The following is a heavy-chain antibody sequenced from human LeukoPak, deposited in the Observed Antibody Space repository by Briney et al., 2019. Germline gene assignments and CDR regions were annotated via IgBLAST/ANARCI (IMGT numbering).Heavy chain of an antibody. Sequence: SGTLSLTCAVSGGSISSSNWWSWVRQHPGKGLEWIGYIYYSGSTYYNPSLKSRVTISVDTSKNQFSLKLSSVTAADTAVYYCARDAYCGGDCWNWFDPWGQGTLVTVSS. J-gene: IGHJ5*02. CDR1: GGSISSSNW. CDR3: ARDAYCGGDCWNWFDP. CDR2: IYYSGST. V-gene: IGHV4-4*02. D-gene: IGHD2-21*02.